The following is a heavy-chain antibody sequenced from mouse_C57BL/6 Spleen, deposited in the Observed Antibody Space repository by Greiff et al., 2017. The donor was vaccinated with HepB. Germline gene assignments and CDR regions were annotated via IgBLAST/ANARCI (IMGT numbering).Heavy chain of an antibody. V-gene: IGHV1-55*01. J-gene: IGHJ4*01. CDR3: ARAGIGYDYLYAMDY. CDR2: IYPGSGST. CDR1: GYTFTSYW. Sequence: QVQLQQSGAELVKPGASVKMSCKASGYTFTSYWITWVKQRPGQGLEWIGDIYPGSGSTNYNEKFKSKATLTVDTSASTAYMQLSSLTSEDSAVYDWARAGIGYDYLYAMDYWGQGTSVTVSS. D-gene: IGHD2-4*01.